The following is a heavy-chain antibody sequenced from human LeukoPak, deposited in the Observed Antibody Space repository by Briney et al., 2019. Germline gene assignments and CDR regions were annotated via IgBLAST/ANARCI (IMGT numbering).Heavy chain of an antibody. J-gene: IGHJ4*02. CDR2: ISSNGSTI. D-gene: IGHD5-18*01. CDR3: GGDRVGRRGYSLDY. V-gene: IGHV3-48*03. Sequence: GGSLRLSCAASGFTFSRYEMHWVRQAPGKGLEWVTYISSNGSTIYYADSVKGRFTISRDNSKNTLYLQMNNLRAEDTALYYCGGDRVGRRGYSLDYLGQGTLVTVSS. CDR1: GFTFSRYE.